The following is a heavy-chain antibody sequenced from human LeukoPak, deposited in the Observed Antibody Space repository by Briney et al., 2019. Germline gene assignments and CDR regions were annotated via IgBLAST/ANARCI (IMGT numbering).Heavy chain of an antibody. V-gene: IGHV3-53*01. CDR2: THNDGST. Sequence: PGGSLRLSCAASGFTVRSKYMGWVRQAPGKGLEWVSLTHNDGSTYYADSVQGRFIISRDNSENSLYLQMNSLRAEDTAVYYCATGKNDIRAAFDFWGQGTMVSVSS. J-gene: IGHJ3*01. CDR1: GFTVRSKY. CDR3: ATGKNDIRAAFDF. D-gene: IGHD1-1*01.